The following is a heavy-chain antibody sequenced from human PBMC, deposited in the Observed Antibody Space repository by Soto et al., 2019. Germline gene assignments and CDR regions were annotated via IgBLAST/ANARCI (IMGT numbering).Heavy chain of an antibody. CDR2: ISAYNGST. J-gene: IGHJ6*02. CDR1: GYTFTSYG. V-gene: IGHV1-18*01. Sequence: GASVKVSCKASGYTFTSYGISWVRQAPGQGLEWMGWISAYNGSTNYAQKLQGRVTMTTDTSTSTAYMELRSLRSDDTAVYYCARVPYCTNGVCDGLYVMDVWGRGTSVTVSS. D-gene: IGHD2-8*01. CDR3: ARVPYCTNGVCDGLYVMDV.